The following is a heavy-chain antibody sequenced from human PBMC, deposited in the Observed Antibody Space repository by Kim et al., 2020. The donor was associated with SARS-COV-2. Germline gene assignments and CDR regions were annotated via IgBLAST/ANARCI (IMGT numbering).Heavy chain of an antibody. Sequence: ASVKVSCKASGYTFSSYAIHWLRQAPGQGFEWMGWSNGRNGDTKYSQNFQGRVTITSDTSASTAYMELSSLRFEDTAIYYCARGSRGVFSWGQGTVVTVSS. CDR2: SNGRNGDT. V-gene: IGHV1-3*01. CDR1: GYTFSSYA. D-gene: IGHD3-10*01. J-gene: IGHJ5*02. CDR3: ARGSRGVFS.